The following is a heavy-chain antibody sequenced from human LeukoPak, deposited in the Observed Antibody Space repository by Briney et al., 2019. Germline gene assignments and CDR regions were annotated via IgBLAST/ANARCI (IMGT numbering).Heavy chain of an antibody. CDR3: ARRLTQYDCFDP. J-gene: IGHJ5*02. CDR1: GDTVSSNSAT. D-gene: IGHD2-2*01. CDR2: TYYRSTWYN. Sequence: SQTLSLTCAISGDTVSSNSATWNWIRQSPSRGLEWLGRTYYRSTWYNDYAVSVRGRITVNPDTSKNQFSLHLNSVTPEDTAVYYCARRLTQYDCFDPWGQGILVTVSS. V-gene: IGHV6-1*01.